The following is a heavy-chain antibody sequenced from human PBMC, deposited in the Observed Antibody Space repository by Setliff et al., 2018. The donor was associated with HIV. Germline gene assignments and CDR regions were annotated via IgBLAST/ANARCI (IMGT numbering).Heavy chain of an antibody. Sequence: SETLSLTCTVSGASISSHNYYWGWIRQSPGKGPEWIASIRSSGDTYYNPSLPSRVIISVDTSNNQISLKLTSVPAADTAVYYCTIPASSLAPNWGRGTQVTVSS. CDR1: GASISSHNYY. CDR3: TIPASSLAPN. CDR2: IRSSGDT. J-gene: IGHJ4*02. V-gene: IGHV4-39*01.